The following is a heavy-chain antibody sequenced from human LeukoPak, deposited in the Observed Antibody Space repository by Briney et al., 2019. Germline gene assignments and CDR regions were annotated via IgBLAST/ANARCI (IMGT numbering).Heavy chain of an antibody. D-gene: IGHD2-15*01. J-gene: IGHJ3*02. Sequence: SETLPLTCAAYGGSFSGYYWSWMRQPPAKGREWIGEINHSGSTNYNTSLNSRVTISVDTSKNQFSLKLSSVTAADAAVYYCARVTRSPRVVVAANDDAFDIWGQGTMVTVSS. CDR1: GGSFSGYY. V-gene: IGHV4-34*01. CDR3: ARVTRSPRVVVAANDDAFDI. CDR2: INHSGST.